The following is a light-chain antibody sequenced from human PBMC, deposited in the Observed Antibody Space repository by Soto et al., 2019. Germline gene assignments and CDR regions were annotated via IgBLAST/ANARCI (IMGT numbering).Light chain of an antibody. CDR3: QQHGTSPIT. J-gene: IGKJ5*01. V-gene: IGKV3-20*01. CDR1: QSVSNTY. CDR2: GAS. Sequence: ENVLTQSPGTLSLSPGDTATLSCRASQSVSNTYLAWYQQKPGQAPRLLIYGASSRATGIPDRFSGSGSGTDFTLTISRLEPEDFAVYYCQQHGTSPITFGQGTRLEIK.